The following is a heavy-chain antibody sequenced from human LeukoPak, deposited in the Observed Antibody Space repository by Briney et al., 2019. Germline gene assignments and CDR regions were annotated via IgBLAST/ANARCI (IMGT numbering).Heavy chain of an antibody. Sequence: GGSLRLSCAASGFTFSSHSMNWVRQAPGKGLEWVSSISSSSSYIYYADSVKGRFTISRDNAKNSLYLQMNSLRAEDTAVYYCARDLGIAARHEFDYWGQGTLVTVSS. CDR2: ISSSSSYI. CDR3: ARDLGIAARHEFDY. D-gene: IGHD6-6*01. CDR1: GFTFSSHS. V-gene: IGHV3-21*01. J-gene: IGHJ4*02.